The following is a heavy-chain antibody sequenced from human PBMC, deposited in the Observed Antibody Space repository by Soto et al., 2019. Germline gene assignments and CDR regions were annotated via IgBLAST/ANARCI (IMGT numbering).Heavy chain of an antibody. Sequence: QITLKESGPTLVRPTQPLTLTCAFSGFSLSTSGVGVGWIRQPPGKALEWLAVIYWDDSKHYSPSLSSRLTITKDTSKSQVVLTMTNMDPMDTGTYYGAHKGPEDWPLDYWGQGTLVTVSS. CDR3: AHKGPEDWPLDY. CDR2: IYWDDSK. J-gene: IGHJ4*02. CDR1: GFSLSTSGVG. D-gene: IGHD3-9*01. V-gene: IGHV2-5*02.